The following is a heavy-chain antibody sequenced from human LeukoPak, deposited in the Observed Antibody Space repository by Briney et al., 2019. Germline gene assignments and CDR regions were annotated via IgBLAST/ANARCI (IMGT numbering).Heavy chain of an antibody. CDR2: ISYDGSNK. Sequence: GGSLRLSCAASGFTFSSYGMHWVRQAPGKGLEWVAVISYDGSNKYYADSVKGRFTISRDNSKNTLYLQMNSLRAEDTAVYYCAGFIAAAGKVFDYWGQGTLVTVSS. CDR1: GFTFSSYG. CDR3: AGFIAAAGKVFDY. D-gene: IGHD6-13*01. V-gene: IGHV3-30*03. J-gene: IGHJ4*02.